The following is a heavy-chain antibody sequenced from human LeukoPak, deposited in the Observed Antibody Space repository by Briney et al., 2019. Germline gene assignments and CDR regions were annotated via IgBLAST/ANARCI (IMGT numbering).Heavy chain of an antibody. J-gene: IGHJ4*02. CDR3: ARPQGFQLLDFEY. CDR2: IYYSGST. CDR1: GASISSSIYY. Sequence: SETLSLTCTVSGASISSSIYYWRWIRQPPGKGLEWIGSIYYSGSTYYNPSLKSRVTISVDTSKNQFSLKLSSVTAADTAVYYCARPQGFQLLDFEYWGQGTLVTVSS. V-gene: IGHV4-39*01. D-gene: IGHD2-2*01.